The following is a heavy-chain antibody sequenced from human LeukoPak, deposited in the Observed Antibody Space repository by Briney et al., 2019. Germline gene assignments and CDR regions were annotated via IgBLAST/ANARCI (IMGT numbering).Heavy chain of an antibody. D-gene: IGHD5-12*01. CDR2: IYTSGST. J-gene: IGHJ3*02. CDR1: GGSISSGSYY. V-gene: IGHV4-61*02. Sequence: SETLSLTCTVSGGSISSGSYYWSWIRQPAGKGLEWIGRIYTSGSTNYNPSLKSRVTISVDTSKNQFSLKLSSVTAADTAVYYCARGRPWMARGAFDIWGQGTMVTVSP. CDR3: ARGRPWMARGAFDI.